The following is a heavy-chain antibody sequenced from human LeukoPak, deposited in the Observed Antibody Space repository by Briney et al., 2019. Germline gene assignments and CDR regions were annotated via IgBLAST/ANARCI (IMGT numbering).Heavy chain of an antibody. J-gene: IGHJ3*02. Sequence: PGGSLRLSCAASGFTFSRYWMSWVRQAPGKGLEWVANIKQDGSEKYYVDSVKGRFTISRDNAKNSLYLQMNSLRAEGTAVYYCARPSYYYDSSGSVSGAFDIWGQGTMVTVSS. CDR3: ARPSYYYDSSGSVSGAFDI. V-gene: IGHV3-7*04. CDR2: IKQDGSEK. D-gene: IGHD3-22*01. CDR1: GFTFSRYW.